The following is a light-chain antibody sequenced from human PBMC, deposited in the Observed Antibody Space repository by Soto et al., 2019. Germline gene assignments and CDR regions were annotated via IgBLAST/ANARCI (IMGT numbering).Light chain of an antibody. V-gene: IGKV3-20*01. CDR1: QSVTTNY. J-gene: IGKJ1*01. CDR3: QQYGTSPWT. Sequence: EIVLTQSPGTLSLSPGERATLSCRASQSVTTNYLAWYQQKPGRPPRLLIYGASSRATGIPDRFSGSGSGTDFTLTISSLEPEDFVVYYCQQYGTSPWTFGQGTNVEIK. CDR2: GAS.